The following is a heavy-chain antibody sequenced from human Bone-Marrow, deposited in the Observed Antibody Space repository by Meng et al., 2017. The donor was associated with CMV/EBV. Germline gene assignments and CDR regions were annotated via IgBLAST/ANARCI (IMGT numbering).Heavy chain of an antibody. D-gene: IGHD3-9*01. CDR2: INHSGST. Sequence: SQTLSLTCAVYGGSFSGYYWSWIRQPPGKGLEWIGEINHSGSTNYNPSLKSRVTISVDTSKNQFSLKLSSVTAADTAVYYCARGVVRYFDWLSGPYYFDYWGQGTRVTVSS. CDR3: ARGVVRYFDWLSGPYYFDY. CDR1: GGSFSGYY. J-gene: IGHJ4*02. V-gene: IGHV4-34*01.